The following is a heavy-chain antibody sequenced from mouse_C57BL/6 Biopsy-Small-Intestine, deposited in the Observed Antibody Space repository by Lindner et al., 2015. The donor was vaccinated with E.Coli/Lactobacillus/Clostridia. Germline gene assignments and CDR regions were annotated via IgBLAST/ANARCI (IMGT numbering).Heavy chain of an antibody. Sequence: VQLQESGAELAKPGASVKSSCKASGYPFSTYWIHWVKQRPGKGLEWIGQIYPGDGDTNYSEKFKAKATLTADKSSSTAYMQLSSLTSEDSAVYFCATYTNYAGFFDVWGTGTTVTVSS. CDR3: ATYTNYAGFFDV. CDR1: GYPFSTYW. J-gene: IGHJ1*03. CDR2: IYPGDGDT. V-gene: IGHV1-80*01. D-gene: IGHD2-5*01.